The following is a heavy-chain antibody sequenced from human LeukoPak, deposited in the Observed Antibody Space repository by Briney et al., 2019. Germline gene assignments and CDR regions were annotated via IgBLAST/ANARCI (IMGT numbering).Heavy chain of an antibody. Sequence: PSETLSLTCTVSGGSISSSSYYSGWIRQPPGKGLEWIGSIHYSGSTYYNPSLKSRVTISVDTSKNQFSLKLSSVTAADTAVYYCARPFTMDFWFDPWGQGTLVTVSS. CDR1: GGSISSSSYY. CDR3: ARPFTMDFWFDP. V-gene: IGHV4-39*01. D-gene: IGHD3-10*01. CDR2: IHYSGST. J-gene: IGHJ5*02.